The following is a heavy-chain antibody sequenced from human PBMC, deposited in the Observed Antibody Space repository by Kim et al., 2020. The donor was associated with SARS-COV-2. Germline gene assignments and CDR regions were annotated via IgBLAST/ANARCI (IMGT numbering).Heavy chain of an antibody. J-gene: IGHJ5*02. CDR3: ARDSKYQLLWS. D-gene: IGHD2-2*01. V-gene: IGHV1-18*01. Sequence: TNYAQKLQGRVTMTTDTSTSTAYMELRSLRSDDTAVYYCARDSKYQLLWSWGQGTLVTVSS. CDR2: T.